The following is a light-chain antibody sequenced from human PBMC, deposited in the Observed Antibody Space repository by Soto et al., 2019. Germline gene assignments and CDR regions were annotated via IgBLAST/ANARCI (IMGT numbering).Light chain of an antibody. CDR2: AAS. CDR1: QGISNY. V-gene: IGKV1-27*01. J-gene: IGKJ1*01. Sequence: DIQMTQSPSSLSASVGDRVTITCRASQGISNYLAWYQQKPGKVPKLLIYAASTLQSGVPSRYRGNGSGTDFPLTISSLQPEDVATYYCQKSNSAPRTFRQATKGEIK. CDR3: QKSNSAPRT.